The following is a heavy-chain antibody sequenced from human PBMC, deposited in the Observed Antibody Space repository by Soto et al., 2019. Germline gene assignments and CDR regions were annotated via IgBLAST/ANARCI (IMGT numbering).Heavy chain of an antibody. CDR1: GDSISNLDYF. CDR3: ARGRYCLTGRCFPNWFDS. J-gene: IGHJ5*01. D-gene: IGHD7-27*01. CDR2: IYKSATT. V-gene: IGHV4-30-4*01. Sequence: TLSLTCSVSGDSISNLDYFWAWIRQPPGQALEYIGYIYKSATTYYDPSFESRVAISVDTSKSQFSLNVTSVTAADTAVYFCARGRYCLTGRCFPNWFDSWGQGALVTVSS.